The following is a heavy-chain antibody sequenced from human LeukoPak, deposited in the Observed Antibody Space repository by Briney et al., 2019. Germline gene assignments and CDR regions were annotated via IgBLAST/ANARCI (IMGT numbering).Heavy chain of an antibody. D-gene: IGHD3-10*01. CDR1: GFAFSDFY. V-gene: IGHV3-11*01. J-gene: IGHJ4*02. CDR3: ARGSRYGSGSHFDF. Sequence: QPGGSLRLSCAASGFAFSDFYMGWIRQAPGKGLECVSYISSSGYNIHYADSVKGRFTISRDDAQNSLILQMNSLTAEDTAVFYCARGSRYGSGSHFDFWGQGTLVTVSS. CDR2: ISSSGYNI.